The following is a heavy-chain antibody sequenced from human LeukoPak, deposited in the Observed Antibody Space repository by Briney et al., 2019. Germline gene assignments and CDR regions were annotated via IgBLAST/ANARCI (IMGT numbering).Heavy chain of an antibody. V-gene: IGHV4-31*03. CDR3: ARVAGGGARLIDY. CDR1: GGSISSGGYY. D-gene: IGHD2-15*01. J-gene: IGHJ4*02. Sequence: SQTLSLTCTVSGGSISSGGYYWGWIRQHPGKGLEWIGYIYYSGSTYYNPSLKSRVTISVDTSKNQFSLKLSSVTAADTAVYYCARVAGGGARLIDYWGQGTLVTVSS. CDR2: IYYSGST.